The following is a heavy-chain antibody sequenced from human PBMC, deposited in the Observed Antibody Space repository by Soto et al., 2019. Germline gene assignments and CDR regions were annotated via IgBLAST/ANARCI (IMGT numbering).Heavy chain of an antibody. J-gene: IGHJ6*01. Sequence: GASVKVSCKASGGTFSSYAISWVRQAPGQGLEWMGGIIPIFGTANYAQKFQGRVTITADKSTSTAHIELSRLRSADTAVYYCARSSKQDTRDTNEYDFWSGYSYYYGLEIWGQGTTVAACS. V-gene: IGHV1-69*06. CDR3: ARSSKQDTRDTNEYDFWSGYSYYYGLEI. D-gene: IGHD3-3*01. CDR2: IIPIFGTA. CDR1: GGTFSSYA.